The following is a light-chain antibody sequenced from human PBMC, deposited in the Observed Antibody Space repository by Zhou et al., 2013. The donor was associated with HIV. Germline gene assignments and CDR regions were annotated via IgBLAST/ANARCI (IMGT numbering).Light chain of an antibody. V-gene: IGKV3-20*01. CDR1: QSITTVS. CDR3: QQYGTSLPIT. Sequence: EIVLTQSPGTLSLSPGERATLSCRASQSITTVSLAWYQQRPGQSPRLLIYGASIRATGIPDRFSGSGFETDFTLTINRLEPEDVAVYYCQQYGTSLPITFGQGTRLEIK. CDR2: GAS. J-gene: IGKJ5*01.